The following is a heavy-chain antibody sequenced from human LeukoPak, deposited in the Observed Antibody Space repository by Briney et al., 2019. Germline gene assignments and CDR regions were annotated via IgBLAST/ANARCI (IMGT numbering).Heavy chain of an antibody. V-gene: IGHV3-23*01. D-gene: IGHD6-19*01. J-gene: IGHJ4*02. CDR2: ISGSGDNT. Sequence: GGSLRLSCAASGFSFSSDAMSWVRQAPGKGVGWVSSISGSGDNTYYAKSVKGRFTISRDNSKNTLFLQMNSLRAEDTAVFYCAKRSGYTTGWFFDFWGQGTLVTVSS. CDR3: AKRSGYTTGWFFDF. CDR1: GFSFSSDA.